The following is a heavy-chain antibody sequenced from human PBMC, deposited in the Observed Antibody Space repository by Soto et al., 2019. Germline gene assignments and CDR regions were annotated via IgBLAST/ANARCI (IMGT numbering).Heavy chain of an antibody. D-gene: IGHD6-13*01. Sequence: SETLSLTCTVSGGSISSYYWSWIRQPPGKGLEWIGYIYYSGSTNYNPSLKSRVTISVDTSKNQFSLKLSSVTAADTAVYYCAVIAAAGSPFDYWGQGTLVTVSS. J-gene: IGHJ4*02. CDR1: GGSISSYY. CDR2: IYYSGST. CDR3: AVIAAAGSPFDY. V-gene: IGHV4-59*08.